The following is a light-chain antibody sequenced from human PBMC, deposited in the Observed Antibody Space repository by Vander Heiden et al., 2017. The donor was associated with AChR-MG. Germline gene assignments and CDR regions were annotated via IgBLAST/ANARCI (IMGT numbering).Light chain of an antibody. CDR1: SSDVGGYNY. CDR2: DVS. Sequence: QSALTQPASVSGSPGQSITISCTGTSSDVGGYNYVSWYQQHPGKAPKLMKYDVSNRPSGVSNRVSGSKSGNTASLTISGLQAEDEADYYCSSYTSSSSGVFGGGTKLTVL. J-gene: IGLJ2*01. CDR3: SSYTSSSSGV. V-gene: IGLV2-14*03.